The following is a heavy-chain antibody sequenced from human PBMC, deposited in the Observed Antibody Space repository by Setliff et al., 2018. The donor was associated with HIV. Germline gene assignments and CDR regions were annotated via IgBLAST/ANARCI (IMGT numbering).Heavy chain of an antibody. V-gene: IGHV3-30*02. D-gene: IGHD6-19*01. CDR2: IWYDGSNK. J-gene: IGHJ4*02. CDR1: GFTLRSYG. CDR3: GKGQRADPMAVEH. Sequence: PGGSLRLSCAVSGFTLRSYGIHWVRQAPGKGLEWVAVIWYDGSNKYYADSVKGRFTISRDNSKNTLYLQMNSLRPEDTAIYYCGKGQRADPMAVEHWGQGTLVTVSS.